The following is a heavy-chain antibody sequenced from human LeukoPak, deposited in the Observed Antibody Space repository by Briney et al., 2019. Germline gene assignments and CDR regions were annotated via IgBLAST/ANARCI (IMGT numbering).Heavy chain of an antibody. CDR3: ARDYYGSYNWFDP. CDR2: INTDGSST. V-gene: IGHV3-74*01. D-gene: IGHD3-10*01. Sequence: PGGSLRLSCAASGFTFSSYWMHWVRQAPGKGLVWVSRINTDGSSTSYADSVKGRFTISRDNAKNTLYLQMNSLRAEDTAVYYCARDYYGSYNWFDPWDQGTLVTVSS. CDR1: GFTFSSYW. J-gene: IGHJ5*02.